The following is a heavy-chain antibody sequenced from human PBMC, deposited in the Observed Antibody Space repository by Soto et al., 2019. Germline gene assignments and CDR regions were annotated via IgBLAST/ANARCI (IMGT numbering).Heavy chain of an antibody. Sequence: SETLSLTCAVYCGSFSGYYWSWIRQPPGRGLEWMGEINHSGSTNYNPSLKSRVTISVDTSKNQFSLKLSSVTAADTAVYYCARLRITIFGVVIILGWFDPWGQGTLVTVS. D-gene: IGHD3-3*01. CDR3: ARLRITIFGVVIILGWFDP. V-gene: IGHV4-34*01. CDR2: INHSGST. J-gene: IGHJ5*02. CDR1: CGSFSGYY.